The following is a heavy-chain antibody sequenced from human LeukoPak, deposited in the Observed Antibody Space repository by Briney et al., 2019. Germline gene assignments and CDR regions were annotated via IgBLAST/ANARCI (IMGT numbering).Heavy chain of an antibody. V-gene: IGHV4-4*07. J-gene: IGHJ6*02. CDR3: ARLGLGSGSYGSYYYYGMDV. CDR1: GGSISSYY. Sequence: SETLSLTCTVSGGSISSYYWSWIRQPAGKGLEWIGRIYTSGSTNYNPSLKSRVTMSVDTSKNQFSLKLSSVTAADTAVYYCARLGLGSGSYGSYYYYGMDVWGQGTTVTVSS. D-gene: IGHD1-26*01. CDR2: IYTSGST.